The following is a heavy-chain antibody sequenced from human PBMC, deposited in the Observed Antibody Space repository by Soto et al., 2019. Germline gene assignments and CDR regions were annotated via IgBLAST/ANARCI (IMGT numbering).Heavy chain of an antibody. CDR1: GFTFSTYA. CDR2: ISGSGGSI. CDR3: VKGYWKVDA. J-gene: IGHJ6*01. D-gene: IGHD1-1*01. V-gene: IGHV3-23*01. Sequence: EVQLLESGGGLVQPGGSLRLSCAASGFTFSTYAMNWVRQVPGNGLEWGSAISGSGGSIHYADSEKGRFTISRDNSKNTLYMQMNSLRVEDTAVYHCVKGYWKVDAWGQGNTLTVSS.